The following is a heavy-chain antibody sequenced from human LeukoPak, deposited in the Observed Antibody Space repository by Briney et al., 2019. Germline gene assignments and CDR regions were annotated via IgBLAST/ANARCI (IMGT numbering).Heavy chain of an antibody. D-gene: IGHD6-19*01. Sequence: GGSLRLSCAASGFTFRFHGMSWVRQAPGKGLEWVAKIKENGSEKYYVDSVKGRFSISRDNTKNSLYLQMNSLRAEDTAVYYCTRGKGWTDYWGQGTLVIVSS. J-gene: IGHJ4*02. CDR3: TRGKGWTDY. CDR1: GFTFRFHG. CDR2: IKENGSEK. V-gene: IGHV3-7*01.